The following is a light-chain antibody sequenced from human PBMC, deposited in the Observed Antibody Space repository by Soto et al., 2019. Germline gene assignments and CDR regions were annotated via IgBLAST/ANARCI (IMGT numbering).Light chain of an antibody. CDR1: SSDVGNGYDS. V-gene: IGLV2-23*01. CDR2: EGS. Sequence: QSALTQPASVSGSPGQSITISCTGTSSDVGNGYDSVSWYQQHPGKAPKLIISEGSKRPSGVSTRFSGSKSGNTASLTISGLQPEDEADYYCCSYAGSSTYVVFGGGTKLTVL. CDR3: CSYAGSSTYVV. J-gene: IGLJ2*01.